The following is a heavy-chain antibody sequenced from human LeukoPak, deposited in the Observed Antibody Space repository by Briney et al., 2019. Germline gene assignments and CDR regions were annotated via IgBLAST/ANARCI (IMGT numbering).Heavy chain of an antibody. Sequence: PGGSLRLSCAASGFTFSSYSMSWIRQAPGKGLEWVSYISSSGNTIYYADSVKGRFTISRDNAKNSLYLQMNSLRAEDTAVYYCARQCGSCRSDSWGQGTLVTVSS. D-gene: IGHD2-15*01. CDR3: ARQCGSCRSDS. V-gene: IGHV3-48*04. CDR2: ISSSGNTI. CDR1: GFTFSSYS. J-gene: IGHJ4*02.